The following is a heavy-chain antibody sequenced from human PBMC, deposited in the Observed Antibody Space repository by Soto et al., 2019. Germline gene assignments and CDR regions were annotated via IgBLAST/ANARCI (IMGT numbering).Heavy chain of an antibody. D-gene: IGHD3-9*01. CDR1: GFTFSSYG. J-gene: IGHJ4*02. CDR2: ISYDGSNK. CDR3: AKEYAHYDILTGYYRAYYFDY. Sequence: QVQLVESGGGVVQPGRSLRLSCAASGFTFSSYGMHWVRQAPGKGLEWVAVISYDGSNKYYADSVKGRFTISRDNSKNTLYLQMNSLRAEDTAVYYCAKEYAHYDILTGYYRAYYFDYWGQGTLVTVSS. V-gene: IGHV3-30*18.